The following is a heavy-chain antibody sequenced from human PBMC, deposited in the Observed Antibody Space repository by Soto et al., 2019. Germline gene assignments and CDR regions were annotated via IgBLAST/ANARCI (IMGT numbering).Heavy chain of an antibody. CDR3: ARDRIEQLGLIDD. CDR2: IYYSGST. J-gene: IGHJ4*02. Sequence: TLSLTCTVSGGSISSGGYYWSWIRQHPGKGLEWIGYIYYSGSTYYNPSLKSRVTISVDTSKNQFSLKLSSVTAADTAVYYCARDRIEQLGLIDDWGQGTLVTVSS. V-gene: IGHV4-31*03. D-gene: IGHD6-13*01. CDR1: GGSISSGGYY.